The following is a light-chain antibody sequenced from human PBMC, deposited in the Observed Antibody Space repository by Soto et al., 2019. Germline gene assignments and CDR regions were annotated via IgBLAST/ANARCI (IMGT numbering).Light chain of an antibody. V-gene: IGKV4-1*01. CDR1: QSVLYSSNNKNY. Sequence: DIVMTQSPDSLAVSLGERATINCKSSQSVLYSSNNKNYLAWYQQKPGQPPKLLIYWASTRESGVPDRFSGSGSGTDFTLTISSLQAEDVAVYYCQQYYNRPRTFGQGTKLEIK. CDR3: QQYYNRPRT. J-gene: IGKJ2*01. CDR2: WAS.